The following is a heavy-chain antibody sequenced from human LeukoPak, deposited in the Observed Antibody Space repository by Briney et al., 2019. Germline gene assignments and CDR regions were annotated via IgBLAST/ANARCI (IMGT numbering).Heavy chain of an antibody. CDR2: ISAYNGNT. CDR1: GYTFTSYG. D-gene: IGHD2-2*01. J-gene: IGHJ6*03. CDR3: ARHDIVVVPAARILGNYYYYYMDV. V-gene: IGHV1-18*01. Sequence: EASVKVSCKASGYTFTSYGISWVRQAPGQGLEWMGWISAYNGNTNYAQKLQGRVTMTTDTSTSTAYMELRSLRSDDTAVYYCARHDIVVVPAARILGNYYYYYMDVWGKGTTVTVSS.